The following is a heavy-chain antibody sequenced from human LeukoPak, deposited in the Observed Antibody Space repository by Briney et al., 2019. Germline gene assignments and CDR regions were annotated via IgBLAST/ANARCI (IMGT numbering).Heavy chain of an antibody. D-gene: IGHD3-9*01. CDR2: INPNSGGT. CDR3: ARGGPYYDILTGYYPLDY. CDR1: GYTFTGYY. V-gene: IGHV1-2*04. Sequence: ASVKVSCKAPGYTFTGYYMHWVRQAPGQGLEWMGWINPNSGGTNYAQKFQGWVTMTRDTSISTAYMELSRLRSDDTAVYYCARGGPYYDILTGYYPLDYWGQGTLVTVSS. J-gene: IGHJ4*02.